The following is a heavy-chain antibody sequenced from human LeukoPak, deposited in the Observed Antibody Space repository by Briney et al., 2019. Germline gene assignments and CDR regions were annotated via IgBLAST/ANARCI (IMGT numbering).Heavy chain of an antibody. D-gene: IGHD7-27*01. Sequence: TGGSLRLSCAASGFTFRNYGMHWVRRTPGKGLEWVAFIRSDGSDKYYADSVKGRFTISRDTSRNTLYLQMNGLRAEDTAPYYCVKDGDWGFGSWGQGTPVTVSS. V-gene: IGHV3-30*02. J-gene: IGHJ4*02. CDR1: GFTFRNYG. CDR3: VKDGDWGFGS. CDR2: IRSDGSDK.